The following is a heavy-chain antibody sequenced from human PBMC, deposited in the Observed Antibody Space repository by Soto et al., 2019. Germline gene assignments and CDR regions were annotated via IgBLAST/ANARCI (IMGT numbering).Heavy chain of an antibody. J-gene: IGHJ4*02. CDR1: GFTFSSYA. CDR2: ISGSGGST. D-gene: IGHD5-18*01. V-gene: IGHV3-23*01. CDR3: ARDGYSSYYFDY. Sequence: PGGSLRLSCAASGFTFSSYAMSWVRQAPGKGLEWVSAISGSGGSTYYADSVKGRFTISRDNSKNTLYLQMNSLRAEDTAVYYCARDGYSSYYFDYWGQGTLVTVSS.